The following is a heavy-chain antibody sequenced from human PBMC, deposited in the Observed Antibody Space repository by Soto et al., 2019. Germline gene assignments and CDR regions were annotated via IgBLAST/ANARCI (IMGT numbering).Heavy chain of an antibody. CDR3: AGVAYSGSWYEYFQH. D-gene: IGHD6-13*01. Sequence: GGSLRLSCAASGFTFSSYAMSWVRQAPGKGLEWVSAISGSGGSTYYADSVKGRFTISRDNSKNTLYLQMNSLRAEDTTVYYCAGVAYSGSWYEYFQHWGQGTLVTVSS. V-gene: IGHV3-23*01. CDR2: ISGSGGST. CDR1: GFTFSSYA. J-gene: IGHJ1*01.